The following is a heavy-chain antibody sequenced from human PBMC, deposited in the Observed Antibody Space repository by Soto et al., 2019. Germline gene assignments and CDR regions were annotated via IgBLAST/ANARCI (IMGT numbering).Heavy chain of an antibody. CDR3: PRGGGVGVAGSADFDL. CDR2: VNPATGAA. Sequence: QLHLVQSGAVVKKPGASVTVSCSASGYPVTAYYMHWVRQAPGRGLGWMGGVNPATGAAKYTQTFLGRVTITRDTSTSTVFMERSGLTSEDSAVFYCPRGGGVGVAGSADFDLWGQGILVTVSS. D-gene: IGHD3-3*01. V-gene: IGHV1-2*02. CDR1: GYPVTAYY. J-gene: IGHJ3*01.